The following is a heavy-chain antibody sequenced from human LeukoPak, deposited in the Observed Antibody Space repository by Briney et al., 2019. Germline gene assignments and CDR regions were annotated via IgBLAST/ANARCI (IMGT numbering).Heavy chain of an antibody. J-gene: IGHJ4*02. V-gene: IGHV3-23*01. CDR1: GLTLSNYG. CDR2: ISDSGGST. D-gene: IGHD3-22*01. CDR3: AKRGVVIRVILVWFHKEAYYFDS. Sequence: GGSLRLSCAVSGLTLSNYGMSWVRQAPGKGLEWVAGISDSGGSTNYADSVKGRFTISRDSPKNTLYLQMTSLRAEDTAVYFCAKRGVVIRVILVWFHKEAYYFDSWGQGALVTVSS.